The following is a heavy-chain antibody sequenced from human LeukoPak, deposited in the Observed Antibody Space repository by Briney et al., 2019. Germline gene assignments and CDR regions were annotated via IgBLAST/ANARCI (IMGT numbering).Heavy chain of an antibody. CDR1: GFTFSSYG. Sequence: GGSLRLSCAASGFTFSSYGMHWVRQAPGKGLEWVAVIWCDGSNKYYADSVKGRFTISRDNSKNTLYLQMNSLRAEDTAVYYCARGPRTRGYSYGSEFDPWGQGTLVTVSS. D-gene: IGHD5-18*01. CDR2: IWCDGSNK. J-gene: IGHJ5*02. CDR3: ARGPRTRGYSYGSEFDP. V-gene: IGHV3-33*01.